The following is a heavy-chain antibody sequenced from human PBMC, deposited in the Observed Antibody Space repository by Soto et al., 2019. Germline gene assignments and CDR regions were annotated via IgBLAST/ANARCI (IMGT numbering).Heavy chain of an antibody. D-gene: IGHD3-9*01. CDR2: ISSSSSYI. CDR1: GFTFSSYS. CDR3: AREGTYYDIFTGYYQYYFDY. J-gene: IGHJ4*02. V-gene: IGHV3-21*01. Sequence: GGSLRLSCAASGFTFSSYSRNWVRQAPGKGLEWVSSISSSSSYIHYADSVKGRFTISRDNAKNSLYLQMNSLRAEDTAVYYCAREGTYYDIFTGYYQYYFDYWGQGTLVTVSS.